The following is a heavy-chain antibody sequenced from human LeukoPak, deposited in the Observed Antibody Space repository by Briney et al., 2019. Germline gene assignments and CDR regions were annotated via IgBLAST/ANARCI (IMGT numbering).Heavy chain of an antibody. CDR2: VNPNRGGR. CDR3: ARDREEWLCVF. J-gene: IGHJ4*02. D-gene: IGHD6-19*01. V-gene: IGHV1-2*02. Sequence: SVTVSCTASGYTFTRCYMHWVRQAPGQGLERMGVVNPNRGGRNYAQKVHGRVTMTRETSIGTAYVELSRLRSDDTAVYYRARDREEWLCVFWGQGPRDSVS. CDR1: GYTFTRCY.